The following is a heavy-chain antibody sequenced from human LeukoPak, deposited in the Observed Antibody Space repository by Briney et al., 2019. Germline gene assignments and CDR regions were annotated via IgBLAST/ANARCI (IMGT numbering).Heavy chain of an antibody. Sequence: PSETLSLTCTVSGGSISSYYWNWIRQPPGKGLEWIGYIHSSGSTNYNPSLKSRVTISVDTSKNQFSLKLSSVTAADTAVYCCARGSIYNWNLFDYWGQGILVTVSS. CDR1: GGSISSYY. CDR3: ARGSIYNWNLFDY. J-gene: IGHJ4*02. V-gene: IGHV4-59*01. CDR2: IHSSGST. D-gene: IGHD1-20*01.